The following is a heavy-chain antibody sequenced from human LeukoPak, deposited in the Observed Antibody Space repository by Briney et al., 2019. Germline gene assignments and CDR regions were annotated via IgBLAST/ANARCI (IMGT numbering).Heavy chain of an antibody. Sequence: GASVKVSCKASGGTFSSYAISWVRQAPGQGLEWMGWISAYNGNTNYAQKLQGRVTMTTDTSTSTAYMELRSLRSDDTAVYYCARRILTGYHEGDYWGQGTLVTVSS. D-gene: IGHD3-9*01. CDR1: GGTFSSYA. V-gene: IGHV1-18*01. CDR3: ARRILTGYHEGDY. J-gene: IGHJ4*02. CDR2: ISAYNGNT.